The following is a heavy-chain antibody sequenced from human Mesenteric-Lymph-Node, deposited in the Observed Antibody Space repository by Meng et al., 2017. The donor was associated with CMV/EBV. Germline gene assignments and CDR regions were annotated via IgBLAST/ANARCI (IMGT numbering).Heavy chain of an antibody. V-gene: IGHV3-7*01. Sequence: GESLKISCAASGFTFSNYGMHWVRQAPGKGLEWVANINPDGSQRNYVDSVKGRFTISRDSAKNSLYLQLNSLRVEDTAVYYCSRENSGLDYWGQGTLVTVSS. J-gene: IGHJ4*02. CDR2: INPDGSQR. CDR3: SRENSGLDY. CDR1: GFTFSNYG.